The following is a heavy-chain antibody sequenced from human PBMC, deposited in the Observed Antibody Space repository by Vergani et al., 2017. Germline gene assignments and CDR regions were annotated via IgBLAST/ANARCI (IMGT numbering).Heavy chain of an antibody. Sequence: QVQLVQSGAEVKKPGASVKVSCKASGYTFTGYYMHWVRQAPGQGLEWMGWINPNSGCTNYAQKFQGRVTMTRDTSISTAYMELSRLRSDDTAVYYCARELEVGYCSGGSCYNYWGQGTLVTVSS. D-gene: IGHD2-15*01. CDR3: ARELEVGYCSGGSCYNY. CDR2: INPNSGCT. J-gene: IGHJ4*02. CDR1: GYTFTGYY. V-gene: IGHV1-2*02.